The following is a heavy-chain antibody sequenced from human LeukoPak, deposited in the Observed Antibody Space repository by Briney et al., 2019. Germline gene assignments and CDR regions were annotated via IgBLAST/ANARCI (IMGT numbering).Heavy chain of an antibody. CDR1: GGTFSSYA. CDR3: AREKFTMVRGVITYNWFDP. D-gene: IGHD3-10*01. V-gene: IGHV1-69*06. Sequence: SVTVSCKASGGTFSSYAISWVRQAPGQGLEWMGGIIPIFGTAHYAQKFRGRATITADKSTSTAYMELSSLRSKDTAVYDCAREKFTMVRGVITYNWFDPWGQGTLVTVSS. CDR2: IIPIFGTA. J-gene: IGHJ5*02.